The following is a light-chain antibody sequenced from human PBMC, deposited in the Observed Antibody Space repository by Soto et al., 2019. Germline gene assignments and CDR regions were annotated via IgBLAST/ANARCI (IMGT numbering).Light chain of an antibody. CDR3: QHYGSSRNT. CDR2: DAS. J-gene: IGKJ5*01. Sequence: EILLTQSPGTLSLSPGERATLSCRATESVTSSHLAWYQQKPGQAPRLLIYDASSRAAGIPDRFSGSGSGTDFTLTISRLEPEEFAVYYWQHYGSSRNTFGQGTRLEIK. CDR1: ESVTSSH. V-gene: IGKV3-20*01.